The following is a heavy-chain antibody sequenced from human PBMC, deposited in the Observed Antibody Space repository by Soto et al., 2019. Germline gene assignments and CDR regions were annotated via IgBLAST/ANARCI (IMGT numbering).Heavy chain of an antibody. CDR3: ARIFTIFGVVSPEYYFDY. D-gene: IGHD3-3*01. V-gene: IGHV3-21*01. CDR1: GFTFSSYS. Sequence: PGGSLRLSCAASGFTFSSYSMNWVLQAPGKGLEWVSSISSSSYIYYADSVKGRFTISRDNAKNSLYLQMNSLRAEDTAVYYCARIFTIFGVVSPEYYFDYWGQGTLVTVSS. CDR2: ISSSSYI. J-gene: IGHJ4*02.